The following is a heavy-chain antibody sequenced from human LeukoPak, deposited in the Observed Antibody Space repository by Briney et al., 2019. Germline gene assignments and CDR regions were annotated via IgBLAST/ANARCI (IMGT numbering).Heavy chain of an antibody. D-gene: IGHD3-10*01. Sequence: SETLSLTCAVYGGSFSGYYWSWIRQPPGKGLEWIGEINHSGSTNYNPSLKSRVTISVDTSKNQFSLKLSSVTAADTAVYYCARGVVRGVIRAFDIWGQGTMVTVSS. CDR3: ARGVVRGVIRAFDI. J-gene: IGHJ3*02. CDR2: INHSGST. CDR1: GGSFSGYY. V-gene: IGHV4-34*01.